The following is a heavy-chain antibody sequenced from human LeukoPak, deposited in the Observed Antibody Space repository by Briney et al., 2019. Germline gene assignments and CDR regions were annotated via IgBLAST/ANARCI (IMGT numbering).Heavy chain of an antibody. J-gene: IGHJ3*02. CDR2: INPNSGGT. CDR3: ASRITMIVGYAFDI. Sequence: ASVKVSCKASGYTFTGYYMHWVRQAPGQGLEWMGWINPNSGGTNYAQKFQGRVTMTRDTSISTAYMELSRLRSGDTAVYYCASRITMIVGYAFDIWGQGTMVTVSS. CDR1: GYTFTGYY. V-gene: IGHV1-2*02. D-gene: IGHD3-22*01.